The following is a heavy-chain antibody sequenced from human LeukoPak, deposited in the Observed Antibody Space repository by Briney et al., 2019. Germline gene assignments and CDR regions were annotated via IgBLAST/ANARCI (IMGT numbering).Heavy chain of an antibody. CDR3: ARGPSSGYFSSLYYFDY. J-gene: IGHJ4*02. Sequence: SETLSLTCTVSGGSISSSSYYWGWIPQPPGKGLEWIGSLYYSGSTYYNPSLKRRVTISVNTSRNQFSLKLSSVTGAGTAVYYCARGPSSGYFSSLYYFDYWGQGTLVTVSS. CDR2: LYYSGST. CDR1: GGSISSSSYY. V-gene: IGHV4-39*07. D-gene: IGHD3-22*01.